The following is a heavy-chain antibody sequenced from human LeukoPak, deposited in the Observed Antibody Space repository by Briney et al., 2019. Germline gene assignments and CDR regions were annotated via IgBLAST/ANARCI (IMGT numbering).Heavy chain of an antibody. Sequence: QPGGSLRLSCAASGFTVSSNYLSWVRQAPGKGLEWVSVIFSGGSTYYADSLKGRFTISRDSSKNTVYLQMNSLGAEDTAVYYCAGTPRGVNYFDYWGQGTLVTVSS. V-gene: IGHV3-53*01. CDR1: GFTVSSNY. D-gene: IGHD3-3*01. CDR3: AGTPRGVNYFDY. CDR2: IFSGGST. J-gene: IGHJ4*02.